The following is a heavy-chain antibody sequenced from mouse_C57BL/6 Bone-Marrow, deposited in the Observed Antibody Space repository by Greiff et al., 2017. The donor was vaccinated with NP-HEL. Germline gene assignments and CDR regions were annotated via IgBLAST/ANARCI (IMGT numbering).Heavy chain of an antibody. D-gene: IGHD2-2*01. CDR3: ARWGLRRNDWYFDV. J-gene: IGHJ1*03. CDR1: GYTFTSYG. Sequence: VQLQQSGAELARPGASVKLSCKASGYTFTSYGISWVKQRTGQGLEWIGEIYPRSGNTYYNEKFTGKATLTADKSSRTAYMELRSLTSEDSAVYFCARWGLRRNDWYFDVWGTGTTVTVSS. CDR2: IYPRSGNT. V-gene: IGHV1-81*01.